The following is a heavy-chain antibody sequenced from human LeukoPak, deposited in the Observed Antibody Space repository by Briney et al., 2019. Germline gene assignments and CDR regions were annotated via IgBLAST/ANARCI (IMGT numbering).Heavy chain of an antibody. V-gene: IGHV5-51*01. J-gene: IGHJ3*02. Sequence: GESLKISCKGSGYSFTSYWIGWVRQMPGKGLEWMGIIYPGDSDTRYSPSFQGQVTISADKSISTAYLQWSSLKASDTAMYYCARDRGNSIKYYYDTPDAFDIWGQGTMVTVS. D-gene: IGHD3-22*01. CDR3: ARDRGNSIKYYYDTPDAFDI. CDR2: IYPGDSDT. CDR1: GYSFTSYW.